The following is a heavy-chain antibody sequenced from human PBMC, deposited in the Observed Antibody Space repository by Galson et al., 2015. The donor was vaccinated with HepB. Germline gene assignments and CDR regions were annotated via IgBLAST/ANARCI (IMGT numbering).Heavy chain of an antibody. Sequence: SLRLSCAASGFTFSSYGMHWVRQAPGKGLEWVAVISYDGSNKYYADSVKGRFTISRDNSKNTLYLQMNSLRAEDTAVYYCAKDFDDYVDSSSWYGDLDYWGQGTLVTVSS. CDR2: ISYDGSNK. D-gene: IGHD6-13*01. J-gene: IGHJ4*02. CDR3: AKDFDDYVDSSSWYGDLDY. V-gene: IGHV3-30*18. CDR1: GFTFSSYG.